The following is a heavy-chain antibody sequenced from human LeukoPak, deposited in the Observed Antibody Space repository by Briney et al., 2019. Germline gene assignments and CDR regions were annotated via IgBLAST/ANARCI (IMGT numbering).Heavy chain of an antibody. D-gene: IGHD3-10*01. CDR3: AAAAGTMVRGVIITSHWFDP. J-gene: IGHJ5*02. CDR2: IVVGSGNT. CDR1: GFTFTSSA. Sequence: ASVKVSCKASGFTFTSSAVQWVRQARGQRLEWIGWIVVGSGNTNYAQKFQERVTITRDMSTSTAYMELSSLRSEDTAVYYRAAAAGTMVRGVIITSHWFDPWGQGTLVTVSS. V-gene: IGHV1-58*01.